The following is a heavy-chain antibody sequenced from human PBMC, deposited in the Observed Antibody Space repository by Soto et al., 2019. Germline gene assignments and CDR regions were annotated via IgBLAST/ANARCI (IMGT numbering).Heavy chain of an antibody. CDR2: IYHSGST. Sequence: SETLSLTCDVSGGSINTNWWSWVRQPPGKGLEWIGYIYHSGSTYYNPSLKSRVTISVDRSKNQFSLKLSSVTAADTAVYYCARVPGPWGQGTLVTVSS. J-gene: IGHJ5*02. V-gene: IGHV4-4*02. D-gene: IGHD3-10*01. CDR1: GGSINTNW. CDR3: ARVPGP.